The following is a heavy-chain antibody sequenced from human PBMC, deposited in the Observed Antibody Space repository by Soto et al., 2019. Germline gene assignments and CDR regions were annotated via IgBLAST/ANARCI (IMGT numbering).Heavy chain of an antibody. J-gene: IGHJ3*02. CDR1: GGSFSGYY. CDR2: INHSGST. D-gene: IGHD3-22*01. CDR3: ARGPRVVMVPNDAFAI. V-gene: IGHV4-34*01. Sequence: PSETLSLTCAVYGGSFSGYYWSWIRQPPGKGLEWIGEINHSGSTNYNPSLKSRVTISVDTSKNQFSLKLSSVTAADTAVYYCARGPRVVMVPNDAFAIWGQGPMVTVSS.